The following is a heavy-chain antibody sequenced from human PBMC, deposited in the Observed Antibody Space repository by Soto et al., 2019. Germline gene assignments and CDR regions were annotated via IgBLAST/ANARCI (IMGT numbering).Heavy chain of an antibody. J-gene: IGHJ3*02. CDR2: ISGSGGST. D-gene: IGHD2-15*01. CDR1: GFTFSSYA. CDR3: AKGDHIVVVVAATDINAFDI. V-gene: IGHV3-23*01. Sequence: GGSLRLSCAASGFTFSSYAMSWVRQAPGKGLEWVSAISGSGGSTYYADSVKGRFTIFRDNSKNTLYLQMNSLRAEDTAVYYCAKGDHIVVVVAATDINAFDIWGQGTMVTVSS.